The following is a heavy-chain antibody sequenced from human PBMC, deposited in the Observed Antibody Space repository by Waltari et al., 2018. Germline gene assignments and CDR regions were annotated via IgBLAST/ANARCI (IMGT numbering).Heavy chain of an antibody. CDR2: ISGSGGST. CDR3: AKGANSNYDVLTGYYPFDY. Sequence: EVHLLESGGGLVQPGGSLRLSFEASGCTFSPYPMIWVRPAPGKGLEWVSVISGSGGSTYYADSVRGRFTISRDNSKNTLFLQMNSLRAEDTAVYYCAKGANSNYDVLTGYYPFDYWGQGTLVTGSS. CDR1: GCTFSPYP. D-gene: IGHD3-9*01. J-gene: IGHJ4*02. V-gene: IGHV3-23*01.